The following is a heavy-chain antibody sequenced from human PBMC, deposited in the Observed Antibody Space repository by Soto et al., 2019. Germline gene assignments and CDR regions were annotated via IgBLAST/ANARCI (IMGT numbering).Heavy chain of an antibody. V-gene: IGHV3-30-3*01. CDR3: ARDLSRSLGDY. Sequence: GGSLRLSCAASGFTFSSYAMHWVRQAPGKGLEWVAVISYDGSNKYYADSVKGRFTISRDNSKNTLYLQMNSLRAEDTAVYYCARDLSRSLGDYWGQGTLVTVSS. CDR2: ISYDGSNK. CDR1: GFTFSSYA. J-gene: IGHJ4*02. D-gene: IGHD1-26*01.